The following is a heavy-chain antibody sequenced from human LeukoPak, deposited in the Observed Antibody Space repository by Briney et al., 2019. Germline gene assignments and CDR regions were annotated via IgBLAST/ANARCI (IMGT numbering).Heavy chain of an antibody. D-gene: IGHD3-3*01. J-gene: IGHJ4*02. Sequence: PGGSLRLSCAVSGFTFSSYAMSWVRQAPGKGLEWVSAISGSGDSTYYADSVKRRFTISRDNSKNTLYLQMNSLRAEHTAVYYCAKRNIGFLEWLSEFDYWGQGTLVTVSS. CDR3: AKRNIGFLEWLSEFDY. CDR2: ISGSGDST. CDR1: GFTFSSYA. V-gene: IGHV3-23*01.